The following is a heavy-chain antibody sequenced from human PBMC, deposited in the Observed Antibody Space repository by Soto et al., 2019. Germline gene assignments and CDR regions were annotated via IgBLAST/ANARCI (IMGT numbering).Heavy chain of an antibody. CDR1: GFTFSSYW. Sequence: GGSLRLSCAASGFTFSSYWMSWVRQAPGKGLEWVANIKQDGREKYYVDSVKGRFTISRDNAKNSLYLQMNSLRAEDTAVYYCARRGNWDYYYYGMDVWGQGTTVTVSS. CDR2: IKQDGREK. J-gene: IGHJ6*02. V-gene: IGHV3-7*01. CDR3: ARRGNWDYYYYGMDV. D-gene: IGHD7-27*01.